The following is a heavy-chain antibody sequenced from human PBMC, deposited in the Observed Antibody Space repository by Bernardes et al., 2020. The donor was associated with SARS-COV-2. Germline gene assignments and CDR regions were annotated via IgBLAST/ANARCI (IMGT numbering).Heavy chain of an antibody. CDR1: GFNCGDYA. CDR2: IRNKAYGGTT. Sequence: GGSLRLSCTASGFNCGDYAMSWFRQAPGKGLEWVGFIRNKAYGGTTLYAASVRGRFTISRDDSRNIAYLQMNSLKIEDTAVYYCTNAPLPYYWNGLDVWGQGTTVTVSS. J-gene: IGHJ6*02. V-gene: IGHV3-49*03. CDR3: TNAPLPYYWNGLDV.